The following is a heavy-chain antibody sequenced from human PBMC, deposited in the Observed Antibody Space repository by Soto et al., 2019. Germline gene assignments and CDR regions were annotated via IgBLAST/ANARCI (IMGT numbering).Heavy chain of an antibody. CDR2: MYYSGST. V-gene: IGHV4-39*01. Sequence: SETLSLTCTVSGGSISSSSYFWGWIRQPPGKGLEWIGSMYYSGSTYYNPSLKSRVTISVDTSKSQFSLKLTSVTAADTAVYYCAGSSGWYNWFDPWGQGTLVTVSS. J-gene: IGHJ5*02. D-gene: IGHD6-19*01. CDR3: AGSSGWYNWFDP. CDR1: GGSISSSSYF.